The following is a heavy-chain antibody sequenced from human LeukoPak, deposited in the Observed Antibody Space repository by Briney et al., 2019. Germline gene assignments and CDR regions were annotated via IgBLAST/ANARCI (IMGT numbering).Heavy chain of an antibody. Sequence: SGGSLSLSCAASGFTFSSYSMNWVRQAPGKGLEWVSSISSSSSYIYYADSVKGRFTISRDNAKNSLYLQMNSLRAEDTAVYYCARSPYLDFWSGYYLNYYYGMDVWGQGTTVTVSS. CDR2: ISSSSSYI. D-gene: IGHD3-3*01. CDR1: GFTFSSYS. J-gene: IGHJ6*02. V-gene: IGHV3-21*01. CDR3: ARSPYLDFWSGYYLNYYYGMDV.